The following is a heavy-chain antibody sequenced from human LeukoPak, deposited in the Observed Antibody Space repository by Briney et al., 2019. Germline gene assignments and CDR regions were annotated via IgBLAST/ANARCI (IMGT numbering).Heavy chain of an antibody. CDR1: GFTFSSYS. CDR2: ISSSSSTI. V-gene: IGHV3-48*02. D-gene: IGHD2-15*01. Sequence: PGGSLRLSCAASGFTFSSYSMNWVRQAPGKGLEWVSYISSSSSTIYYADSVKGRFTISRDNAKNSLYLQMNSLRDEDTAVYYCAKGGAPSRYCSGGSCSCDYWGQGTLVTVSS. CDR3: AKGGAPSRYCSGGSCSCDY. J-gene: IGHJ4*02.